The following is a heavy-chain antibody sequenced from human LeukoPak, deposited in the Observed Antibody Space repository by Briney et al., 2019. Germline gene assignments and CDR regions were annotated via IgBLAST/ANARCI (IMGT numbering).Heavy chain of an antibody. CDR1: GGSISSSSYY. CDR3: ARVRLGVATMGYFDY. CDR2: IYYSGST. V-gene: IGHV4-39*07. J-gene: IGHJ4*02. D-gene: IGHD5-12*01. Sequence: SETLSLTSTVSGGSISSSSYYWGWIRQPPGKGLEWIGSIYYSGSTYYNPSLKSRVTISVDTSKNQFSLKLSSVTAADTAVYYCARVRLGVATMGYFDYWGQGTLVTVSS.